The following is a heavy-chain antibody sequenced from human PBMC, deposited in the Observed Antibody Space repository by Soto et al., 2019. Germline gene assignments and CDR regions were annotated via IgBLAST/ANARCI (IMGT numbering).Heavy chain of an antibody. J-gene: IGHJ6*02. V-gene: IGHV1-18*01. Sequence: ASVKVSCKASGYTFTSYGISWVRQAPGQGLEWMGWISAYNGNTNYAQKLQGRVTMTTDTSTSTAYMELRSLRSDDTAVYYCARDHYYDSKKGIYYYYYGMDVWGQGTTVTVSS. CDR3: ARDHYYDSKKGIYYYYYGMDV. CDR1: GYTFTSYG. D-gene: IGHD3-22*01. CDR2: ISAYNGNT.